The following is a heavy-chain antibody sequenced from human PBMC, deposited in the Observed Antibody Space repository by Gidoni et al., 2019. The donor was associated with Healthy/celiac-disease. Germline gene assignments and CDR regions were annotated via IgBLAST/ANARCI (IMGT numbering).Heavy chain of an antibody. J-gene: IGHJ5*02. Sequence: QVQLQQWGAGLLKPSETLSLTCAVYGGAFSGYYWSWSRQPRGKGLVWIGETNHSGSTNYNPSPKCRVTISVHPSKHHFSLKLSSVTAADSAVYYCARFRGKLRYFDWLKGGNCFDPWGQGTLVTVSS. D-gene: IGHD3-9*01. CDR2: TNHSGST. V-gene: IGHV4-34*01. CDR3: ARFRGKLRYFDWLKGGNCFDP. CDR1: GGAFSGYY.